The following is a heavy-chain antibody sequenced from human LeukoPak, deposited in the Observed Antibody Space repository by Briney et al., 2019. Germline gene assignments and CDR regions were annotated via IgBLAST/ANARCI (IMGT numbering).Heavy chain of an antibody. J-gene: IGHJ4*02. D-gene: IGHD1-26*01. CDR2: INHSGNT. CDR1: SGSISSTTW. CDR3: ALGYHDVWER. Sequence: PSGTLSLTCAVSSGSISSTTWWSRVRQPPGKGLEWIGEINHSGNTYYNPSLTGRVTISVDRSDNQFSLKVNSVTAADTAVYYCALGYHDVWERWGQGTLVTVSS. V-gene: IGHV4-4*02.